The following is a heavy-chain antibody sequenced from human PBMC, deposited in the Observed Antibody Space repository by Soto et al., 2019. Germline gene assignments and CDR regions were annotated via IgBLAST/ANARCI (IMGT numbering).Heavy chain of an antibody. CDR3: AKVYCSSTSCYYYGMDV. CDR1: GFTFSSYG. CDR2: ISYDGSNK. J-gene: IGHJ6*02. D-gene: IGHD2-2*01. Sequence: GGSLRLSCAASGFTFSSYGMHWVRQAPGKGLKWVAVISYDGSNKYYADSVKGRFTISRDNSKNTLYLQMNSLRAEDTAVYYCAKVYCSSTSCYYYGMDVWGQGTTVTVSS. V-gene: IGHV3-30*18.